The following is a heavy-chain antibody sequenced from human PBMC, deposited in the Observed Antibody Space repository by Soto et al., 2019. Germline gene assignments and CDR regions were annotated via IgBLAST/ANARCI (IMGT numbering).Heavy chain of an antibody. J-gene: IGHJ4*02. CDR3: AGHAPYGDIPFDL. CDR2: IYSGGAT. Sequence: QLQLQESGPRLVKPSETLSLTCTVSGGSISGSISYWGWIRQPPEKGLEWIGSIYSGGATSYSPSLKTRVNLSVDTSKNQFSLNLTSATAADTAVYLCAGHAPYGDIPFDLWGQGALVTVSS. CDR1: GGSISGSISY. V-gene: IGHV4-39*01. D-gene: IGHD4-17*01.